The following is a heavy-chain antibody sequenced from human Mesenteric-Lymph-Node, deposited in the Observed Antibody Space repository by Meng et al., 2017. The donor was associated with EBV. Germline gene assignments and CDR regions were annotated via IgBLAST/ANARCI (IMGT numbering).Heavy chain of an antibody. CDR2: IITVFGTP. CDR1: GGTFIKYG. D-gene: IGHD5-24*01. CDR3: VTDGLESPGD. J-gene: IGHJ4*02. V-gene: IGHV1-69*01. Sequence: VQGLESGAEVKGAGSWVTVTCQVSGGTFIKYGIRWVGQAPGKGLEWMGGIITVFGTPKYAQKFQGSVTITADESKSTAYMELRSLRSAATAVYHCVTDGLESPGDWGQGTLVTVSS.